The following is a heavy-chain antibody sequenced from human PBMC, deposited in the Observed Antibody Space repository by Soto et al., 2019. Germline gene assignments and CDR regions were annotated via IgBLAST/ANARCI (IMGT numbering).Heavy chain of an antibody. J-gene: IGHJ4*02. CDR3: DRDRGDGGENS. CDR2: IIPILGIA. Sequence: QVQLVQSGAEVKKPGSSVKVSCKASGGTFSSYTISWVRQAPGQGLEWMGRIIPILGIANYAQKFQGRVTITADKATSTAYMELSSLRSEDTAVYYCDRDRGDGGENSWGQGTLVTVSS. CDR1: GGTFSSYT. V-gene: IGHV1-69*08. D-gene: IGHD2-21*02.